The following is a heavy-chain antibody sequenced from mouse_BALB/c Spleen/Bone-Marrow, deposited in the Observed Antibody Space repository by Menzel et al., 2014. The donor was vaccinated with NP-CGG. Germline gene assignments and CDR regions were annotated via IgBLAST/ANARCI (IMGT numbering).Heavy chain of an antibody. CDR1: GYSFTGYT. CDR2: INPYNGGT. CDR3: ARSGYGNYSPFAY. V-gene: IGHV1-26*01. D-gene: IGHD2-1*01. Sequence: VQLKHSGPELVKPGASMKISCKASGYSFTGYTMNWVKQSHGKNLEWIGLINPYNGGTSYNQKFKGKATLTVDKSSSTAYMELLSLTSEDSAVYSGARSGYGNYSPFAYWGQGTLVTVSA. J-gene: IGHJ3*01.